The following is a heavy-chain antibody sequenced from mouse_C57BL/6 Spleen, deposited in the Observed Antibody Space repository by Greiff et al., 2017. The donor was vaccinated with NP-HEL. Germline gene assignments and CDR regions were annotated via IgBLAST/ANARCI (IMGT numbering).Heavy chain of an antibody. Sequence: EVQRVESGGGLVQPGGSLSLSCAASGFTFTDYYMSWVRQPPGKALEWLGFIRNKANGYTTVYSASVKGRFTISRDNSQSILLLQMNALRAEDSATYYCARSVPYYYGLYFDYWGQGTTLTVSS. CDR1: GFTFTDYY. CDR3: ARSVPYYYGLYFDY. V-gene: IGHV7-3*01. J-gene: IGHJ2*01. D-gene: IGHD1-1*01. CDR2: IRNKANGYTT.